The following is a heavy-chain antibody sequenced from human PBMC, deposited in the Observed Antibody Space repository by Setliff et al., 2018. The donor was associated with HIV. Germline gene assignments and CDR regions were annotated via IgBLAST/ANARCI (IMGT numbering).Heavy chain of an antibody. CDR1: GGPISSNNYY. Sequence: SETLSLTCSVSGGPISSNNYYWGWIRQPPGKGLEWIGSIYHGGTTFYNPSLKSRVTISVDKSNNQFSLKLNSVTAADTAVYHCASQTMAHYYYYMDVWGKGTTVTVS. V-gene: IGHV4-39*01. CDR2: IYHGGTT. J-gene: IGHJ6*03. CDR3: ASQTMAHYYYYMDV. D-gene: IGHD3-10*01.